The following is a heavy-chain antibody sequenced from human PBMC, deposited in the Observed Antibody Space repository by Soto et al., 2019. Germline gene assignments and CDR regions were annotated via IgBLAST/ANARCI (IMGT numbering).Heavy chain of an antibody. D-gene: IGHD3-3*01. CDR3: ARASVLRFLEWQAPHTNWFDP. V-gene: IGHV4-31*03. J-gene: IGHJ5*02. Sequence: SETLSLTCTVSGGSISSGVYYWSWIRQHPGKGLEWIGYIYYSGSTYYNPSLKSRVTISVDTSKDQFSLKLSSVTAADTAVYYCARASVLRFLEWQAPHTNWFDPWGQGTLVTVSS. CDR1: GGSISSGVYY. CDR2: IYYSGST.